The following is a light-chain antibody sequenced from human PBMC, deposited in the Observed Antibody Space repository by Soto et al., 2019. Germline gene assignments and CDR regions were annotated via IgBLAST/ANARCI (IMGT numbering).Light chain of an antibody. CDR2: WAS. CDR3: QQYYSSPLT. Sequence: DILMTQSPDSLAVSLGERATINCKSSQTLLYSSNNKNYLAWYQQRPGQPPKLLIYWASTRQSGVPDRFSGSGSGTDFNLTINSLQAEDVAVYYCQQYYSSPLTFGPGTKVDV. V-gene: IGKV4-1*01. J-gene: IGKJ3*01. CDR1: QTLLYSSNNKNY.